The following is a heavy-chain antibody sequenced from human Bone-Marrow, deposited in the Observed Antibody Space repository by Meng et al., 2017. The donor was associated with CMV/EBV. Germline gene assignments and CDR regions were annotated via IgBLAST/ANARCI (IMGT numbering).Heavy chain of an antibody. V-gene: IGHV3-7*01. CDR2: IKQDGSEK. CDR3: AGSWAGYCTNGVCSSDAFDI. D-gene: IGHD2-8*01. J-gene: IGHJ3*02. Sequence: GESLKISCAASGFTFSTYSMNWVRQAPGKGLEWVANIKQDGSEKYYVDPVKGRFTISRDNAKNSLYLQMNSLRPEDTAVYYCAGSWAGYCTNGVCSSDAFDIWGQGTMVTVSS. CDR1: GFTFSTYS.